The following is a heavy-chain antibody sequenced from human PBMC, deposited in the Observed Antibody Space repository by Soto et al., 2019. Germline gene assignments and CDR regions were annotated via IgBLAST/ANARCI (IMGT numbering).Heavy chain of an antibody. D-gene: IGHD4-4*01. CDR1: VGTFSSYA. Sequence: VXSVKVSCKASVGTFSSYAISWVRQAPGQGLEWMGGIIPIFGTANYAQKFQGRVTITADESTGTAYMELSSLRSEDTAVYYCAREYSSVRTVRGSWFDPWGQGTLVTVSS. V-gene: IGHV1-69*13. CDR2: IIPIFGTA. J-gene: IGHJ5*02. CDR3: AREYSSVRTVRGSWFDP.